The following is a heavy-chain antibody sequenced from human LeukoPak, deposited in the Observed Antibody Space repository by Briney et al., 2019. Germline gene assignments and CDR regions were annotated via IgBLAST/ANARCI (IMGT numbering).Heavy chain of an antibody. CDR3: ARDPRAGSRYYFDY. CDR2: ISSGSVTI. CDR1: GFTFSSYS. Sequence: PGGSLRLSCAASGFTFSSYSMNWVRQAPGKGLEWVSYISSGSVTIYYADSVKGRFTISRDNAKNSLYLQMNSLRDEDTAVYYCARDPRAGSRYYFDYWGQGTLVTVSS. J-gene: IGHJ4*02. D-gene: IGHD6-13*01. V-gene: IGHV3-48*02.